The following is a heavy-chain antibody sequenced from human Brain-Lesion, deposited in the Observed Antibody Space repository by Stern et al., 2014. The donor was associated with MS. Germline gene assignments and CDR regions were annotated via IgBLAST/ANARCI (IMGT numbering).Heavy chain of an antibody. D-gene: IGHD6-13*01. J-gene: IGHJ6*02. CDR3: ATGDFRQQLVPGPYYFYGMDV. CDR1: GYTLTELS. CDR2: FDHEDGET. Sequence: QVQLVQSGAEVKKPGASLKLSCKVSGYTLTELSMHWVRQAPGKGLEWMGSFDHEDGETIYAQEVQGRVTMTEATSTDTAYMELSSLRSEDTAVYYCATGDFRQQLVPGPYYFYGMDVWGQGTTVTVSS. V-gene: IGHV1-24*01.